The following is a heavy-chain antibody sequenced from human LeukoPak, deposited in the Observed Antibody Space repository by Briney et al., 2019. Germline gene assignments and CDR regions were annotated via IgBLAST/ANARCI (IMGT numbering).Heavy chain of an antibody. J-gene: IGHJ3*01. V-gene: IGHV3-23*01. Sequence: QPGGSLRLSCAASGFTFSDPAMTWVRQPPGKGLDWVSLISFSGANSYYADSVKGRFTISRDNSKDTLFLQMNSLRAEDTAIYYCARDIQLSTWGLGTMVTVSS. CDR1: GFTFSDPA. D-gene: IGHD5-24*01. CDR3: ARDIQLST. CDR2: ISFSGANS.